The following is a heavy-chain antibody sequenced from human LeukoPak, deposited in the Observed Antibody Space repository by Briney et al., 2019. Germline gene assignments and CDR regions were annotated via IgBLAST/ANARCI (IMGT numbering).Heavy chain of an antibody. D-gene: IGHD6-6*01. CDR3: AAAFPGGSSSLDAFDI. V-gene: IGHV4-61*02. CDR1: GGSFSSGSYY. J-gene: IGHJ3*02. CDR2: IYTSGST. Sequence: SETLSLTCAVYGGSFSSGSYYWSWLRQPAGKGLEWIGRIYTSGSTNYNPSLKSRVTISVDTSKNQFSLKLSSVTAADTAVYYCAAAFPGGSSSLDAFDIWGQGTMVTVSS.